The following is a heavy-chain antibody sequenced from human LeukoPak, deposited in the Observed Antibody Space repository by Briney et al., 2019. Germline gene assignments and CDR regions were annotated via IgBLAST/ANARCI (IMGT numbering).Heavy chain of an antibody. CDR1: GFTFSSYA. D-gene: IGHD3-10*02. J-gene: IGHJ4*02. CDR3: ARENVGEVYFDY. V-gene: IGHV3-23*01. CDR2: ISGSGGST. Sequence: PGGSLRLSCAASGFTFSSYAMSWVRQAPGKGLEWVSAISGSGGSTYYADSVKGRFTISRENSKDTLYLQMDSLRAEDTALYYCARENVGEVYFDYWGRGTLVTVSS.